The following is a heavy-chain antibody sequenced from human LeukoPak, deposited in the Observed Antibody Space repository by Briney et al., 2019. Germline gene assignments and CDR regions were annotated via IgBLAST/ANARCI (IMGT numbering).Heavy chain of an antibody. CDR2: IIPIFGTA. CDR3: ARDSQAYYDFWSGYNNYYYGIDV. V-gene: IGHV1-69*13. J-gene: IGHJ6*02. D-gene: IGHD3-3*01. Sequence: GASVKVSCKASGGTFSSYAISWVRQAPGQGLEWMGGIIPIFGTANYAQKFQGRVTITADESTSTAYMELSSLRSEDTAVYYCARDSQAYYDFWSGYNNYYYGIDVWGQGTTVTVSS. CDR1: GGTFSSYA.